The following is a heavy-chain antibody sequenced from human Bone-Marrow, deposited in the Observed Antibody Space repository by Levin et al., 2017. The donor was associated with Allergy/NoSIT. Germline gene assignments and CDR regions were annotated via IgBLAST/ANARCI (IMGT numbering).Heavy chain of an antibody. J-gene: IGHJ3*02. D-gene: IGHD1-1*01. V-gene: IGHV3-13*01. CDR1: GFSLSTYD. CDR2: TGTTDDR. CDR3: ARWKAFSTNGFDM. Sequence: GESLKISCAASGFSLSTYDIHWVRQPTGKRLEWVSVTGTTDDRYYADSVQGRFTISRERAENSVYLQMNGLRDGDTAMYYCARWKAFSTNGFDMWGQGTMVTVSS.